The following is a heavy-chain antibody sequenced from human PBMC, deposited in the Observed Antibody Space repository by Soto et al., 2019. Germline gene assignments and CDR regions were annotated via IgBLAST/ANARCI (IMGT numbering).Heavy chain of an antibody. CDR3: ARIEDVVVTALYY. D-gene: IGHD2-21*02. CDR2: IYHSGST. CDR1: GGSISSSNW. J-gene: IGHJ4*02. V-gene: IGHV4-4*02. Sequence: SETLSLTCAVSGGSISSSNWWSWVRQPPGKGLEWIGEIYHSGSTNYNPSLKSRVTISVDKSKNQFSLKLSSVTAADTAVYYCARIEDVVVTALYYWGQGTLVTVSS.